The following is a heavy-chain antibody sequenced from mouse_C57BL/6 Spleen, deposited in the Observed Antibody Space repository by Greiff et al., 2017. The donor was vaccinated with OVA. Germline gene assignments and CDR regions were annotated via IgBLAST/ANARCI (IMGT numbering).Heavy chain of an antibody. CDR1: GFSFNTYA. CDR3: VRQYGNSPAY. V-gene: IGHV10-1*01. CDR2: IRSKSNNYAT. J-gene: IGHJ3*01. D-gene: IGHD2-1*01. Sequence: EVKLMESGGGLVQPKGSLKLSCAASGFSFNTYAMNWVRQAPGKGLEWVARIRSKSNNYATYYADSVKDRFTISRDDSESMLYLQMNNLKTEDTAMYYCVRQYGNSPAYWGQGTLVTVSA.